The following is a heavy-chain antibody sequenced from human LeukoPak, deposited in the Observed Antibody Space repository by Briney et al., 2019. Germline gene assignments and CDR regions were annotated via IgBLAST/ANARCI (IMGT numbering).Heavy chain of an antibody. CDR2: ISASGGST. V-gene: IGHV3-23*01. CDR1: GFTFSDYG. Sequence: GGSLRLSCVASGFTFSDYGLHWVRQAPGKGLEWVSSISASGGSTYYADSVKGRFTISRDNSKNTLYLQMNSLRAEDTAVYYCAKDWAYSSSSEAGTMDVWGKGTTVTVSS. CDR3: AKDWAYSSSSEAGTMDV. D-gene: IGHD6-6*01. J-gene: IGHJ6*04.